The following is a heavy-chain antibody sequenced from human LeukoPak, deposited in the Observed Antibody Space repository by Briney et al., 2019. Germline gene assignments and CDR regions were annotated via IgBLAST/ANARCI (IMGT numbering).Heavy chain of an antibody. D-gene: IGHD3-10*01. CDR3: ARDTMVRGVNPPYHFDY. J-gene: IGHJ4*02. CDR2: IGTAGDT. Sequence: GGSLRLSCAASGFTFSRYDMHWVRQATGKGLEWVSGIGTAGDTYYPGSVKGRFTISREDARNSLYLQMNSLRAGDTAVYYCARDTMVRGVNPPYHFDYWGQGTLVTVSS. CDR1: GFTFSRYD. V-gene: IGHV3-13*04.